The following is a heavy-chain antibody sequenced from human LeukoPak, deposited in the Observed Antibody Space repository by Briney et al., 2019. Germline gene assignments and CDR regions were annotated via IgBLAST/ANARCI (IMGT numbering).Heavy chain of an antibody. Sequence: GGSLRLSCAASGFTFDDYAMHWVRQAPGKGLEWVSGISWNSGSIGYADSVKGRFTISRDNAKNSLYLQMNSLRAEDTALYYCARRITMVRGVIRVTPFFDYWGQGTLVTVSS. V-gene: IGHV3-9*01. CDR2: ISWNSGSI. CDR1: GFTFDDYA. D-gene: IGHD3-10*01. CDR3: ARRITMVRGVIRVTPFFDY. J-gene: IGHJ4*02.